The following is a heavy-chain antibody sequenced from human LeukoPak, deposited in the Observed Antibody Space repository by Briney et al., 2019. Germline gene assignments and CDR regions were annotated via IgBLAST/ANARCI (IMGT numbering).Heavy chain of an antibody. V-gene: IGHV4-30-4*01. CDR3: AREIVGAPTPGAY. CDR1: GGSISSGDDY. D-gene: IGHD1-26*01. CDR2: FYYSGST. J-gene: IGHJ4*02. Sequence: PSQTLSLTCTVSGGSISSGDDYWSWIRQPPGKGLEWIGYFYYSGSTYYNPSLKSRLTISMDRSKNQIALDLASVTAADTAVYYCAREIVGAPTPGAYWGQGTLVTVSS.